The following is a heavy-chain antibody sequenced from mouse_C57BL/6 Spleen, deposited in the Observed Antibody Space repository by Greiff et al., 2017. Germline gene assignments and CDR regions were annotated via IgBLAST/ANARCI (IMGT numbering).Heavy chain of an antibody. V-gene: IGHV1-50*01. CDR2: IDPSDSYT. Sequence: QVQLQQPGAELVKPGASVKLSCKASGYTFTSYWMQWVKQRPGQGLEWIGEIDPSDSYTNYNQKFKGKATLTVDTSSSTAYMQLRSLTSEDCAVYYWARGGPIYDGPPLDYWGQGTTLTVSS. D-gene: IGHD2-1*01. CDR1: GYTFTSYW. CDR3: ARGGPIYDGPPLDY. J-gene: IGHJ2*01.